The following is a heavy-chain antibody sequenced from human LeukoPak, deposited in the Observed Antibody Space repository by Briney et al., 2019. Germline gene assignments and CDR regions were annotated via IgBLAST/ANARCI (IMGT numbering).Heavy chain of an antibody. V-gene: IGHV3-66*02. Sequence: GGSLRLSCAASGFTVSSNYMSWVRQAPGKGLEWVSVIYSGGSTYYADSVEGRFTISRDNSKNTLYLQMNSPRAEDTAVYYCAREVVGITIFGVVDYWGQGTLVTVSS. CDR3: AREVVGITIFGVVDY. J-gene: IGHJ4*02. D-gene: IGHD3-3*01. CDR2: IYSGGST. CDR1: GFTVSSNY.